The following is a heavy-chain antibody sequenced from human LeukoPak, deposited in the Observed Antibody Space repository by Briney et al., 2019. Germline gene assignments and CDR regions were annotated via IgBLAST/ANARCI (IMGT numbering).Heavy chain of an antibody. CDR2: INHSGST. CDR1: GGSFSGYY. Sequence: PSETLSLTCAVYGGSFSGYYWSWIRQPPGKGLEWIGEINHSGSTNYNPSLKSRVTISVDKSKSQLSLKLSSVTAADTAVYYCARDNYDNSGYYFDYWGQGTLVTVSS. D-gene: IGHD3-22*01. J-gene: IGHJ4*02. V-gene: IGHV4-34*01. CDR3: ARDNYDNSGYYFDY.